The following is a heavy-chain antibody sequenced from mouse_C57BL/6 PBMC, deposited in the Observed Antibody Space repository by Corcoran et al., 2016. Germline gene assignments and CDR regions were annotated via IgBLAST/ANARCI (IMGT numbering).Heavy chain of an antibody. J-gene: IGHJ4*01. CDR3: ATIYYGSDYAMDY. CDR2: IYPRDGST. CDR1: GYTFTSYD. V-gene: IGHV1-85*01. D-gene: IGHD1-1*01. Sequence: QVQLQQSGPELVKPGASVKLSCKASGYTFTSYDINWVKQRPGQGLEWIGWIYPRDGSTKYNEKFKGKATLTVDTSSSTAYMELHSLTSEDSAVYFCATIYYGSDYAMDYWGQGTSVTVSS.